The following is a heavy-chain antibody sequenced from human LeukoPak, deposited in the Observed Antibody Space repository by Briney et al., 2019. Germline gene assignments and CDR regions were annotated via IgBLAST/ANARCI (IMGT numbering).Heavy chain of an antibody. CDR1: GGSISIYY. D-gene: IGHD2-8*01. CDR3: AIHNGGSVRGNFDP. Sequence: SETLSLTCTVSGGSISIYYWSWIRQPPGKGLEWIGYVYYSGSTNYNPSLKSRVTISVDTSRNRFSLLLSSVSAADTAVYYCAIHNGGSVRGNFDPWGQGTLVIVSS. J-gene: IGHJ5*02. CDR2: VYYSGST. V-gene: IGHV4-59*08.